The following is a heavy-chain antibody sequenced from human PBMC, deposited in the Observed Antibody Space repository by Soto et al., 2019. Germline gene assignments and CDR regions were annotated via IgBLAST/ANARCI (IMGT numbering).Heavy chain of an antibody. CDR3: ARRAATEAGDYYYYYMDV. V-gene: IGHV1-18*01. D-gene: IGHD6-25*01. CDR2: ISAYNGNT. Sequence: ASVKVSCKASGYTFTSYGISWVRQAPGQGPEWMGWISAYNGNTNYAQRLQGRVTMTTDTSTSTAYMELRRPRSDDTAVYYCARRAATEAGDYYYYYMDVWGKGTTVTV. CDR1: GYTFTSYG. J-gene: IGHJ6*03.